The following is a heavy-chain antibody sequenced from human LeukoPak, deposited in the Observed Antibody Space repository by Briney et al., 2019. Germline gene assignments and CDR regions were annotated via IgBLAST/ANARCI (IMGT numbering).Heavy chain of an antibody. V-gene: IGHV3-20*01. J-gene: IGHJ5*02. CDR3: ARGIFGELGWFDP. D-gene: IGHD3-10*02. Sequence: GESLRLSCAASGFTFDDYGMSWVRQAPGKGLEWVSGINWNGGSTGYADSVKGRFTISRDNAKNSLYLQMNSLRAEDTALYHCARGIFGELGWFDPWGQGTLVTVSS. CDR2: INWNGGST. CDR1: GFTFDDYG.